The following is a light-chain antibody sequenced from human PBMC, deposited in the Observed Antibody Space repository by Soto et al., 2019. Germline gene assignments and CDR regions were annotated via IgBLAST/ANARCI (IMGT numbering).Light chain of an antibody. J-gene: IGLJ3*02. Sequence: QAVVTQEPSPTVSPGGTVTLTCGSSTGAVTSGHYPYWFQQKPGQAPRILVYNTSDKHSWAPARFSGSLLGGKAALTLPDAQAEDEAEYYCLLSYSGARVFGGGTKLTVL. CDR3: LLSYSGARV. CDR2: NTS. V-gene: IGLV7-46*01. CDR1: TGAVTSGHY.